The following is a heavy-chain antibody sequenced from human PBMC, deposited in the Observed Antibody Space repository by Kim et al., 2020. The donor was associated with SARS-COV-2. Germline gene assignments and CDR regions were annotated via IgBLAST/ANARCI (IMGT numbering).Heavy chain of an antibody. V-gene: IGHV3-23*03. CDR3: AKDRGDYCGGDCYLN. CDR1: GFTFSSYA. Sequence: GGSLRLSWAASGFTFSSYAMSWVRQAPGKGLEWVSVIYSGGSSTYYADSVKGRFTISRDNSKNTLYLQMNSLRAEDTAVYYCAKDRGDYCGGDCYLNWGQGTLVTVSS. D-gene: IGHD2-21*02. J-gene: IGHJ4*02. CDR2: IYSGGSST.